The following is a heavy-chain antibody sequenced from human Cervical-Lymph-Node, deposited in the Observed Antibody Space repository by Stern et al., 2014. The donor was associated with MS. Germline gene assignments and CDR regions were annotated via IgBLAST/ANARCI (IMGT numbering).Heavy chain of an antibody. CDR1: GYTFTSYY. V-gene: IGHV1-46*01. CDR2: INPRGGST. CDR3: AGGHTFDY. J-gene: IGHJ4*02. Sequence: QVQLGQSGAEVKKPGASVKVSCKASGYTFTSYYMHWVRQAPGQGLEWMGIINPRGGSTSYAQKFQGRVTMTRNTSTTTLYMELSGLRSEDTAIYYCAGGHTFDYWGQGTLVTVSS.